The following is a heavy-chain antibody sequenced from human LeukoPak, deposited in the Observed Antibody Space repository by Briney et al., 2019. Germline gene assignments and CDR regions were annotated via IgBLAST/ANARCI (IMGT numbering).Heavy chain of an antibody. CDR3: AREDGRDGYNSFDY. CDR1: GGSFSGYY. Sequence: SETLSLTCAVYGGSFSGYYWSWIRQPPGKGLEWIGEINHSGSTNYNPSLKSRVTISVDTSKNQFSLKLSSVTAADTAVYYCAREDGRDGYNSFDYWGQGTLVTVSS. D-gene: IGHD5-24*01. CDR2: INHSGST. J-gene: IGHJ4*02. V-gene: IGHV4-34*01.